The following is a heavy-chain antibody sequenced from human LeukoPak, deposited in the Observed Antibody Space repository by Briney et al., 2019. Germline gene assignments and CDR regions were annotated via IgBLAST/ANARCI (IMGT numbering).Heavy chain of an antibody. CDR2: IIPIFGTA. CDR3: AREVYIRGHSYGYFDY. V-gene: IGHV1-69*05. D-gene: IGHD5-18*01. CDR1: GGTFSSYA. J-gene: IGHJ4*02. Sequence: SVKVSCKASGGTFSSYAISWVRQAPGQGLEWMGGIIPIFGTANYAQKFQGRVTITTDESTSTAYMELSSLRSEDTAVYYCAREVYIRGHSYGYFDYWGQGTLVTVSS.